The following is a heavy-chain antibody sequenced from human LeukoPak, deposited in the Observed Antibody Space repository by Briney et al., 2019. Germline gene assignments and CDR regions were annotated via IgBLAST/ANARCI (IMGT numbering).Heavy chain of an antibody. J-gene: IGHJ1*01. CDR1: GFTFSSYA. Sequence: GGSLRLSCAASGFTFSSYAMSWVRQAPGKGLEWVSAISGSGGSTYYADSVKGRFTISRDNSKNTLYLQMTSLRAEDTAVYYCAKDIHDYGLEYFQHWGQGTLVTVSS. CDR2: ISGSGGST. D-gene: IGHD4-17*01. CDR3: AKDIHDYGLEYFQH. V-gene: IGHV3-23*01.